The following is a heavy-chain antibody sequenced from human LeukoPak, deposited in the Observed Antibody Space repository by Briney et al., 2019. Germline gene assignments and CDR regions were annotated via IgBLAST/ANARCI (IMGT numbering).Heavy chain of an antibody. V-gene: IGHV5-51*01. CDR2: IYPGDSDT. J-gene: IGHJ3*02. CDR3: ARHGSRGYSDVFDI. D-gene: IGHD5-12*01. Sequence: GESLKISCKGSGYTFTRYWISWVRQMPGKGLEWLGIIYPGDSDTRYSPSFQGQVTISADKSISTAYLQLSSLKASDTAMFYCARHGSRGYSDVFDIWGQGTMVTVSS. CDR1: GYTFTRYW.